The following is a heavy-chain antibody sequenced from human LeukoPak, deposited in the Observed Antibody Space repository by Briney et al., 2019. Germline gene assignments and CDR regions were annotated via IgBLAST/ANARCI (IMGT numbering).Heavy chain of an antibody. J-gene: IGHJ5*01. V-gene: IGHV3-23*01. CDR3: AKEPREYCSSTSCPNWFDS. D-gene: IGHD2-2*01. CDR1: GFTFINYA. CDR2: ISASGGTT. Sequence: GGSLRLSCAASGFTFINYAMSWVRQAPGKGLEWVSAISASGGTTYYADSVKGRFTISRDNSENTLFLQMNSLRAEDTAVYYCAKEPREYCSSTSCPNWFDSWGQGTLVTVSS.